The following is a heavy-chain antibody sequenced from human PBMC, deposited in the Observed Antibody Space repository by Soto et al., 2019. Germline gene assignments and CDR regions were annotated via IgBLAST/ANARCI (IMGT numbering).Heavy chain of an antibody. J-gene: IGHJ4*02. V-gene: IGHV3-23*01. CDR3: VKGRGSNYKTTNRYVDY. D-gene: IGHD3-10*01. Sequence: EVQLLESGGGLVQPGGSLRLSCAASGFTFRTYAMTWVRLAPGKGLVWVSGISDSGGGSYYADSVKGRFTISRDNYKNTLFLQMNSLRVEDTAVYYCVKGRGSNYKTTNRYVDYWGQGTLVTVSS. CDR1: GFTFRTYA. CDR2: ISDSGGGS.